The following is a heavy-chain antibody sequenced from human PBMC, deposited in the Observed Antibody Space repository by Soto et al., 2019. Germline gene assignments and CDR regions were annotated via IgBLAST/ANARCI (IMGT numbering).Heavy chain of an antibody. CDR3: ARPRITYCTNGVCPKYYYYYGMDV. Sequence: GESLKISCKGSGYSFTSYWIGWVRQMPGKGLEWMGIIYPGDSDTRYSPSFQGQVTISADKSISTAYLQWSSLKASDTAMYYCARPRITYCTNGVCPKYYYYYGMDVWGQGTTVTVSS. J-gene: IGHJ6*02. V-gene: IGHV5-51*01. D-gene: IGHD2-8*01. CDR1: GYSFTSYW. CDR2: IYPGDSDT.